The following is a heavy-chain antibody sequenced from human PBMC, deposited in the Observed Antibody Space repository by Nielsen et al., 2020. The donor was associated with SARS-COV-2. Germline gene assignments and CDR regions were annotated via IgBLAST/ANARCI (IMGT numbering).Heavy chain of an antibody. Sequence: GGSLRLSCAASGFTFSNAWMSWVRQAPGKGLEWVGRIKSKTDGGTTDYAAPVKGRFTISRDDSKNTLYLQMNSLKTEDTAVYYCARDLAYGDYADYWGQGTLVTVSS. CDR1: GFTFSNAW. J-gene: IGHJ4*02. D-gene: IGHD4-17*01. V-gene: IGHV3-15*01. CDR2: IKSKTDGGTT. CDR3: ARDLAYGDYADY.